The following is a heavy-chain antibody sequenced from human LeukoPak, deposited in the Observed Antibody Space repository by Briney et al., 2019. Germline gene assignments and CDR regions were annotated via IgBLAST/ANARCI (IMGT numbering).Heavy chain of an antibody. V-gene: IGHV3-21*01. Sequence: PGGSLRLSCAASGFTFSSYSMNWVRQAPGKGLEWVSSISSSGTYIYYADSVKGRFIISRDNAKNSLYLQMNSLRAADTAVYFCARVSSTPSNDAFDIWGQGTMVTVSS. CDR3: ARVSSTPSNDAFDI. CDR2: ISSSGTYI. CDR1: GFTFSSYS. D-gene: IGHD6-13*01. J-gene: IGHJ3*02.